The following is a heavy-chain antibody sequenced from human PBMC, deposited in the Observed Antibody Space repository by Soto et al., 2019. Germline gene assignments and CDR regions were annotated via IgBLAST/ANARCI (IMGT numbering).Heavy chain of an antibody. CDR1: GFTFSSSA. J-gene: IGHJ4*02. D-gene: IGHD2-2*01. CDR2: ISGSGGNT. V-gene: IGHV3-23*01. Sequence: TGGSLRLSCAASGFTFSSSAMTWVRQAPGKGLEWLSVISGSGGNTHYADPVKGRFTISRDNSKNTLYLQMNSLRAEDTAVYYCAKTYRDCSSTTCYSTTHWGQGTLVTVSS. CDR3: AKTYRDCSSTTCYSTTH.